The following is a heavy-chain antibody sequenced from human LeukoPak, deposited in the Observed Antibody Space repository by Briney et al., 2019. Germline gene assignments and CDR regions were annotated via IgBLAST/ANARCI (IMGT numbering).Heavy chain of an antibody. CDR2: MSSSSSTI. CDR1: GGSISSSS. V-gene: IGHV3-48*01. D-gene: IGHD2-21*01. Sequence: ETLSLTCTVSGGSISSSSYYWGWIRQPPGKGLEWASYMSSSSSTIYYADSVKGRFTISRDNAKNSLYLQMNSLRAEDTAVYYCARTYCGGDCYIRGAFDIWGQGTMVTVSS. CDR3: ARTYCGGDCYIRGAFDI. J-gene: IGHJ3*02.